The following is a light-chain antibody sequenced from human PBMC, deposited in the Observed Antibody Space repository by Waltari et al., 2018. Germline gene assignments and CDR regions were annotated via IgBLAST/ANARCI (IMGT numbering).Light chain of an antibody. CDR3: QQYYGSPPWT. V-gene: IGKV4-1*01. CDR1: QSILYSSNNLNY. J-gene: IGKJ1*01. CDR2: WAS. Sequence: DIVMTQSPDSLTVSLGERATINCKSSQSILYSSNNLNYLAWYQQRPGQPPKLLIYWASTRESGVRDRFSGSGSGTDFTLTISSLQTEDVAVYYCQQYYGSPPWTFGQGTKVEIK.